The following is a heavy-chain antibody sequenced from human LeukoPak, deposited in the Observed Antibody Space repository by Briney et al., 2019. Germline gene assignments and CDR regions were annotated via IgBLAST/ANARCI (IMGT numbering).Heavy chain of an antibody. CDR1: GFTFSRYG. CDR2: ISGCGGST. Sequence: GGSLRLSCAASGFTFSRYGMSWVRQAPGKGLAWVSAISGCGGSTYYADSVKGRFTISNDNSKNTLYLQMNSLRAEDTAVYYCAKGYSSGWTIDYWGQGTLVTVSS. V-gene: IGHV3-23*01. CDR3: AKGYSSGWTIDY. D-gene: IGHD6-19*01. J-gene: IGHJ4*02.